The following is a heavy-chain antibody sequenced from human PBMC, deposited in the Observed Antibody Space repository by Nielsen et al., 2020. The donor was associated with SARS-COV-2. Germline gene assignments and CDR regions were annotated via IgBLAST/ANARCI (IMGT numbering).Heavy chain of an antibody. Sequence: GGSLRLSCTASGFSFHSYAMHWVRQAPGKGLVWVAVIWFDGSPEYYADSVKGRFTISRDDSKNTLYLQMNSLRVEDTAVYYCVKWVQLDLGYYYHGMDVWGQGTTVTVSS. CDR3: VKWVQLDLGYYYHGMDV. V-gene: IGHV3-33*06. CDR1: GFSFHSYA. CDR2: IWFDGSPE. D-gene: IGHD6-6*01. J-gene: IGHJ6*02.